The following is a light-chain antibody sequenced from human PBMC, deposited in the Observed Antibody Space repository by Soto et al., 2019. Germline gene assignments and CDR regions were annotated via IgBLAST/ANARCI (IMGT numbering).Light chain of an antibody. CDR2: EAS. J-gene: IGKJ4*01. CDR1: QDIKNY. V-gene: IGKV1-33*01. CDR3: QQCDDFIT. Sequence: DIQMTQSPSSLSASVGDRVTITCQASQDIKNYLNWYQQKPGKAPKLLIYEASNLETGVPSRFSGGGSGRSFTSSISSLQPEDIATYYCQQCDDFITFGGGTRIEIK.